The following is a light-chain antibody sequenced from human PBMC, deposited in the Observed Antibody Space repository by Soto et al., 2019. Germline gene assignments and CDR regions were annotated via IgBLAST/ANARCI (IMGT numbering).Light chain of an antibody. CDR2: TAS. V-gene: IGKV1-27*01. Sequence: EIQMTQSPSSLSASVGDRVTITCRASRDITDYLAWYQQKLGQVPKLLIYTASTLQSGVPSRFTASGSGTDFTLTITGLQPEDFATYYCQNYNSAPWTFGQGTKVDIK. CDR3: QNYNSAPWT. CDR1: RDITDY. J-gene: IGKJ1*01.